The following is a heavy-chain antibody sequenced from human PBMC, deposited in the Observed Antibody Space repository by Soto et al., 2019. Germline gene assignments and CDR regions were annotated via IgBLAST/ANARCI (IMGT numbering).Heavy chain of an antibody. V-gene: IGHV3-53*01. Sequence: PVGSLRLSCAASGFTVSSNYMSWVRQAPGKGLEWVSVIYSGGSTYYADSVKGRFTISRDNSKNTLYLQMNSLRAEDTAVYYCARVKGTSLTSGYYLGYYYYCGMDVWGQGTTVTVSS. CDR3: ARVKGTSLTSGYYLGYYYYCGMDV. J-gene: IGHJ6*02. D-gene: IGHD3-22*01. CDR1: GFTVSSNY. CDR2: IYSGGST.